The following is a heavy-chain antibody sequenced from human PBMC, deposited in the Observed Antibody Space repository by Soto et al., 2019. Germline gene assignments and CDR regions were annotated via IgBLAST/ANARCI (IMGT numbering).Heavy chain of an antibody. CDR1: GYSFPSYG. D-gene: IGHD3-3*01. CDR3: ARGGDIDFWSGYSREYSYYGMDV. CDR2: VSGYNRNT. J-gene: IGHJ6*02. V-gene: IGHV1-18*01. Sequence: ASVEVSCRAFGYSFPSYGITWVRQAPGQRLEWMGWVSGYNRNTNYAQKFQDRVTMTTDTSTSTAYMELRSLRSDDTAVYYCARGGDIDFWSGYSREYSYYGMDVWGQGTTVTVSS.